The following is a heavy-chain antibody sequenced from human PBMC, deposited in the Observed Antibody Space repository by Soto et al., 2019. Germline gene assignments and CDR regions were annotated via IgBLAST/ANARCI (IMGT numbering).Heavy chain of an antibody. Sequence: GASVKVSCKASGGTFSSYAISWVRQAPGQGLEWMGGIIPIFGTANYAQKFQGRVTITADESTSTAYMELSSLRSEDTAVYYCARDQGAIFGVVIRSRPLGYWGQGTLVTVSS. CDR1: GGTFSSYA. CDR2: IIPIFGTA. D-gene: IGHD3-3*01. J-gene: IGHJ4*02. CDR3: ARDQGAIFGVVIRSRPLGY. V-gene: IGHV1-69*13.